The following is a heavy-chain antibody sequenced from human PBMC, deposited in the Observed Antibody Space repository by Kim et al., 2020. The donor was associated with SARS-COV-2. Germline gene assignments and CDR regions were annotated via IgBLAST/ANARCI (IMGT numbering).Heavy chain of an antibody. V-gene: IGHV1-69*04. CDR3: ARWKVGATYDAFDI. Sequence: SVKVSCKASGGTFSSYAISWVRQAPGQGLEWMGRIIPILGIANYAQKFQGRVTITADKSTSTAYMELSSLRSEDTAVYYCARWKVGATYDAFDIWGQGTMVTVSS. CDR1: GGTFSSYA. J-gene: IGHJ3*02. CDR2: IIPILGIA. D-gene: IGHD1-26*01.